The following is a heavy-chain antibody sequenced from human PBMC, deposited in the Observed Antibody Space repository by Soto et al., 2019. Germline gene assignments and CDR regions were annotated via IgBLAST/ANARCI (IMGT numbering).Heavy chain of an antibody. V-gene: IGHV3-53*01. CDR2: FLIGGDT. Sequence: PGGSLRRSCESSVFVFSYQYMIWFRQAPGKGLEWVAVFLIGGDTHYGESVKGRFTISRDNSKNTLYLQMNSLRAEDTAVYYCAREPLWSGPLPLDAFDLWGQGTMVTVSS. J-gene: IGHJ3*01. CDR3: AREPLWSGPLPLDAFDL. D-gene: IGHD3-3*01. CDR1: VFVFSYQY.